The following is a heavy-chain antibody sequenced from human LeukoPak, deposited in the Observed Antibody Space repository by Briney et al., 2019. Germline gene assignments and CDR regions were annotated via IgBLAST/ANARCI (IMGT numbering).Heavy chain of an antibody. CDR3: AKSHMSGYDDGDDY. CDR2: ISGSGGST. V-gene: IGHV3-23*01. J-gene: IGHJ4*02. Sequence: GGSLRLSCAASGFTFSSYSMSWVRQAPGKGLEWVSAISGSGGSTYYADSVKGRFTISRDNSKNTLYLQMNSLRAEDTAVYYCAKSHMSGYDDGDDYWGQGTLVTVSS. D-gene: IGHD5-12*01. CDR1: GFTFSSYS.